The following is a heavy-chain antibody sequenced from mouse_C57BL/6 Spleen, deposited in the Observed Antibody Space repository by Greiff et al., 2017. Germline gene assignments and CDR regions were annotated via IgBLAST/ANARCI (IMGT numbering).Heavy chain of an antibody. D-gene: IGHD3-3*01. Sequence: QVQLQQPGAELVKPGASVKLSCKASGYTFTSYWMHWVKQRPGQGLEWIGMIHPNSGSTNYNEKFKSKATLTVDKSSSTAYMQLSSLTAEDSAVYYCARGAGGGYWYFDVWGTGTTVTVSS. CDR3: ARGAGGGYWYFDV. J-gene: IGHJ1*03. CDR1: GYTFTSYW. V-gene: IGHV1-64*01. CDR2: IHPNSGST.